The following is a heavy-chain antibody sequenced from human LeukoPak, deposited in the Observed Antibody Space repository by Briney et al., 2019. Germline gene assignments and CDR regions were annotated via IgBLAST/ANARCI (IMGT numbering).Heavy chain of an antibody. CDR1: GFTFSSYS. J-gene: IGHJ6*03. CDR3: ARGGETGDRFLYYYYYMDV. D-gene: IGHD7-27*01. V-gene: IGHV3-48*01. Sequence: GGSLRLSCAASGFTFSSYSMNWVRQAPGKGLEWVSYISSSSSTIYYADSGKGRFTISRDNAKNSLYLQMNSLRAEDTAVYYCARGGETGDRFLYYYYYMDVWGKGTTVTVSS. CDR2: ISSSSSTI.